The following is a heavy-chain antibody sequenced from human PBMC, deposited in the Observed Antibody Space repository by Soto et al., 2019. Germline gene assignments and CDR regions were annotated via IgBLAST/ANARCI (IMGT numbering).Heavy chain of an antibody. J-gene: IGHJ6*02. CDR3: ARRGYSYGLDV. D-gene: IGHD5-18*01. CDR1: GYNFATYW. CDR2: IYPGDSDT. Sequence: PGESVKISCKGSGYNFATYWIAWVRQLPGKGPEWMGIIYPGDSDTSYSPSFQGQVTISVDKSISTAYRQWNSLKASDTAVYYCARRGYSYGLDVWGQGTKVTVSS. V-gene: IGHV5-51*01.